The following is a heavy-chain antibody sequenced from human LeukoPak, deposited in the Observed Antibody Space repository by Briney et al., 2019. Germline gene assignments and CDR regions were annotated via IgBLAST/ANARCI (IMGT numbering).Heavy chain of an antibody. D-gene: IGHD4-17*01. Sequence: GGSLRLSCAASGFTFSSYSMNWVRQAPGKGLEWVSSISSSSSYIYYADSVKGRFTISRDNAKNSLYLQMNSLRAEDTAVYYCARDLGRVIYDYGDSDEAFDIWGQGTMVTVSS. CDR3: ARDLGRVIYDYGDSDEAFDI. CDR1: GFTFSSYS. J-gene: IGHJ3*02. CDR2: ISSSSSYI. V-gene: IGHV3-21*01.